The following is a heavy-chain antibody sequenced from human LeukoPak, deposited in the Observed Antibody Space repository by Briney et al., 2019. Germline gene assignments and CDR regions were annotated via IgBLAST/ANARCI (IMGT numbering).Heavy chain of an antibody. J-gene: IGHJ4*02. CDR1: GFTFSGYA. Sequence: PGGSLRLSCTASGFTFSGYAMNWVRQAPGKGLEWVSAVGTSGSTYYADSVKGRFTISRDNSKNTLYLQMNSLRAEDTAVYYCAREGYDFWSGYYSSPFDYWGQGTLVTVSS. D-gene: IGHD3-3*01. CDR2: VGTSGST. V-gene: IGHV3-23*01. CDR3: AREGYDFWSGYYSSPFDY.